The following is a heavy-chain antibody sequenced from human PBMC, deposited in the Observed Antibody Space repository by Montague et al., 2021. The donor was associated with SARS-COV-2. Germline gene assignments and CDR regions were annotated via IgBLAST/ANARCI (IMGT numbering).Heavy chain of an antibody. CDR1: GGSFSDYY. CDR3: ARGRQHFNMIVVVMTGGEYYFDY. CDR2: VSHRGTS. J-gene: IGHJ4*02. D-gene: IGHD3-22*01. V-gene: IGHV4-34*01. Sequence: SETLSLTCAVYGGSFSDYYWSWIRQPPGKGLEWIGEVSHRGTSNYNPSLESRVSISVDTSKNQFSLYLSSVTAADTAVYYCARGRQHFNMIVVVMTGGEYYFDYWGQGTLVTVSS.